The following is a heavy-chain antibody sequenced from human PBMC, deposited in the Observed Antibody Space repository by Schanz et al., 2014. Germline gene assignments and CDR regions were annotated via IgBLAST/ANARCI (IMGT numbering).Heavy chain of an antibody. Sequence: QGQLVQSGPEVKEPGASVKVSCEASRYTFNTYGLNWVRQAPGQGLEWMGWISAYTNNTNYAQKVQGRVTMTTDTSTGTAYMELRSLRSDDTAVYYCATMWGYCTATACQILEVLDVWGQGTMVTDSS. CDR3: ATMWGYCTATACQILEVLDV. D-gene: IGHD2-8*02. J-gene: IGHJ3*01. CDR2: ISAYTNNT. CDR1: RYTFNTYG. V-gene: IGHV1-18*01.